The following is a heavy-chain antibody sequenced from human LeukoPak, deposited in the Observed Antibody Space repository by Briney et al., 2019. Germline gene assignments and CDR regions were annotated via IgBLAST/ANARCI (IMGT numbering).Heavy chain of an antibody. CDR1: GFTYSSYA. CDR2: ISGSGGST. J-gene: IGHJ4*02. CDR3: AKDQAPRQRSRNYYFDY. Sequence: GGSLRLSCAASGFTYSSYAMSLVRQAPGKGLEWVSAISGSGGSTYYADSVKGRFTISRDNSKNTLYLQMNSLRAEDTAVYYCAKDQAPRQRSRNYYFDYWGQGTLVTVSS. V-gene: IGHV3-23*01.